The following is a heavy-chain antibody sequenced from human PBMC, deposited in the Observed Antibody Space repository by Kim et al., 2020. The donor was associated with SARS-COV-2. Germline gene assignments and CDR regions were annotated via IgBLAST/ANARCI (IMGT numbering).Heavy chain of an antibody. D-gene: IGHD5-18*01. CDR2: IYHSGTT. J-gene: IGHJ6*03. CDR3: ARVRRSGYRYDFYYYYYMDV. Sequence: IGEIYHSGTTNYNPSLKSRVTISVDKSKNQFSLKLSSVTAADTAVYYCARVRRSGYRYDFYYYYYMDVWGKGTTVTVSS. V-gene: IGHV4-4*02.